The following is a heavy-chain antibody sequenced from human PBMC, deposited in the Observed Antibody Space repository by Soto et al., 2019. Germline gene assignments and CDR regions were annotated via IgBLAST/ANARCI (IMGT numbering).Heavy chain of an antibody. J-gene: IGHJ4*02. CDR1: GGSISSYY. V-gene: IGHV4-59*08. CDR2: IYYSGST. Sequence: SETLSLTCTVSGGSISSYYWSWIRQPPGKGLEWIGYIYYSGSTNYNPSLKSRVTISVDTSKNQSSLKLSSVTAADTAVYYCARRWGRTFDYWGQGTLVTVSS. D-gene: IGHD7-27*01. CDR3: ARRWGRTFDY.